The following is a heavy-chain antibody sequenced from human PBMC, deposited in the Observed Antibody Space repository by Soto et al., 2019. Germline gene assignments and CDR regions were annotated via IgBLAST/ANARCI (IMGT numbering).Heavy chain of an antibody. V-gene: IGHV3-33*01. CDR1: GFNFRNYV. D-gene: IGHD5-12*01. CDR3: ARLYTWIMDY. J-gene: IGHJ4*02. Sequence: SLRLSCAASGFNFRNYVMHWVRQAPGKGLEWVAIIWYDGSNKYYADSVKGRFTISRDNSKNTLYLQIDSLRAEDTAVYYCARLYTWIMDYWGQGIMVTVSS. CDR2: IWYDGSNK.